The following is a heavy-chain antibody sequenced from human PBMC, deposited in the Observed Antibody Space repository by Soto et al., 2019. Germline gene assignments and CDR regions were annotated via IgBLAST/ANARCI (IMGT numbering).Heavy chain of an antibody. CDR2: INAGNGNT. CDR1: GYTFTSYA. Sequence: QVQLVQSGAEVKKPGASVKVSCKASGYTFTSYAMHWVRQAPGQRLEWMGWINAGNGNTKYSQKFQGRVTITRDTSESTDYMELSSLRSEDTAVYSCAREGGGAQQRSFDYWGQGTLVNVSS. CDR3: AREGGGAQQRSFDY. J-gene: IGHJ4*02. V-gene: IGHV1-3*01. D-gene: IGHD6-13*01.